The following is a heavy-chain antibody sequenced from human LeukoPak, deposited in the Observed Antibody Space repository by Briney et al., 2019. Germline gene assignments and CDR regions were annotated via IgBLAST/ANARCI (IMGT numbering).Heavy chain of an antibody. J-gene: IGHJ4*02. CDR1: GDSISSSSCY. CDR3: APHRAAVTHFDY. V-gene: IGHV4-39*01. Sequence: PSETLSLTCTVAGDSISSSSCYWDWIRQPPGKGLEWIGNMYYSSGNTFYNPSLKCRVTISVDTSKNQFSLKLNSVTAADTAVYFCAPHRAAVTHFDYWGQGTLVIVSS. CDR2: MYYSSGNT. D-gene: IGHD4-11*01.